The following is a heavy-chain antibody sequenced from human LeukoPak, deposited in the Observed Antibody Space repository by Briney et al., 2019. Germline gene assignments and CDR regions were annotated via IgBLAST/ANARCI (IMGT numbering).Heavy chain of an antibody. CDR1: GGSISSSSYY. Sequence: SETLSLTCTVSGGSISSSSYYWGWIRQPPGKGLEWIGSIYYSGSTYYNPSLKSRVTISVDASKNQFSLKLSSVTAADTAVYYCASRPDTVAGLKFDYWGQGTLVTVSS. J-gene: IGHJ4*02. CDR3: ASRPDTVAGLKFDY. CDR2: IYYSGST. V-gene: IGHV4-39*01. D-gene: IGHD6-19*01.